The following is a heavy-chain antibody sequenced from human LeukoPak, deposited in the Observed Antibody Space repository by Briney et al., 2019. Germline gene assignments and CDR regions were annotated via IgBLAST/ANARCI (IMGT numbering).Heavy chain of an antibody. Sequence: ASVKVSCKASGYTFTSYYMHWVRQATGQGLEWMGWVNPNSGNTGYAQKFQGRVTITRNTSISTAYMELSSLRSEDTAVYYCARGSNWFDPWGQGTLVTVSS. J-gene: IGHJ5*02. CDR3: ARGSNWFDP. CDR1: GYTFTSYY. V-gene: IGHV1-8*03. CDR2: VNPNSGNT.